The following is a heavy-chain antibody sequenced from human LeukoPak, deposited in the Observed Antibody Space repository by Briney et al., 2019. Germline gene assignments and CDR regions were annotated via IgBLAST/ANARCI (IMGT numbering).Heavy chain of an antibody. CDR2: ISHDGGNK. CDR1: GFTFSHYA. D-gene: IGHD2-21*02. J-gene: IGHJ4*02. Sequence: PGGSLRLSCAASGFTFSHYAMYWVRQARGKGLEWVAVISHDGGNKYYADSVKGRFTISRDNSKNTLYLEMNSLRVEDTAVYYCARDPQHIVVVTALFDYWGREPWSPSPQ. CDR3: ARDPQHIVVVTALFDY. V-gene: IGHV3-30-3*01.